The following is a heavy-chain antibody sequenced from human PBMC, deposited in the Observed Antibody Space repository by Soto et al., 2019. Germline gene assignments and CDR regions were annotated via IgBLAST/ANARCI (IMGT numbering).Heavy chain of an antibody. J-gene: IGHJ6*04. CDR3: AREGHTMNHTYYYGLGV. CDR1: GFTFIDYC. D-gene: IGHD3-22*01. Sequence: PVVSLILSCTSSGFTFIDYCISVMLQAPVNGLEWVSYINMVISFTSYSDSLQCRFTISRDNAKNSLLLQMDGLRAEDTAVYSCAREGHTMNHTYYYGLGVWGKGITVTV. CDR2: INMVISFT. V-gene: IGHV3-11*06.